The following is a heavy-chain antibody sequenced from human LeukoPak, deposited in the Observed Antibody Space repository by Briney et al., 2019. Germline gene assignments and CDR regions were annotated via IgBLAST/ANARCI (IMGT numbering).Heavy chain of an antibody. V-gene: IGHV3-30*18. CDR2: ISYDGSNE. J-gene: IGHJ4*02. CDR1: GFTFSSYG. Sequence: GRSLRLSCAASGFTFSSYGMHWVRQAPGKGLEWVAVISYDGSNEYYADSVKGRFTISRDNSKNTLYLQMNSLRAEDTAVYYCAKEAHYYDSSGLGYWGQGTLVTVSS. CDR3: AKEAHYYDSSGLGY. D-gene: IGHD3-22*01.